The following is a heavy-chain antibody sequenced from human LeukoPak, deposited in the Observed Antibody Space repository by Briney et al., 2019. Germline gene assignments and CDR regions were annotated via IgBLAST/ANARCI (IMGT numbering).Heavy chain of an antibody. Sequence: GGSLRLSCAASGFTFSSYSMNWVRQAPGKGLEWVSSISSSSSYIYYADSVKGRSTISRDNAKNSLYLQMNSLRAEDTAVYYCARSRIDSSSSFDYWGQGTLVTVSS. D-gene: IGHD6-6*01. CDR1: GFTFSSYS. CDR2: ISSSSSYI. J-gene: IGHJ4*02. V-gene: IGHV3-21*01. CDR3: ARSRIDSSSSFDY.